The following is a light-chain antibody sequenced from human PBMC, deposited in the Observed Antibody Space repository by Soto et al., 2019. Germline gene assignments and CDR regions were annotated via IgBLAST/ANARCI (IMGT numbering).Light chain of an antibody. V-gene: IGKV1-5*01. CDR2: DAS. CDR1: QSISSS. J-gene: IGKJ1*01. CDR3: QQYNSYPTT. Sequence: GDRVTITCRASQSISSSLAWYHQKPGTAPKLLIYDASSLERGVPSRFSGSGSGTEFTLTISSLQPDDFATYYCQQYNSYPTTFGQGTKVDNK.